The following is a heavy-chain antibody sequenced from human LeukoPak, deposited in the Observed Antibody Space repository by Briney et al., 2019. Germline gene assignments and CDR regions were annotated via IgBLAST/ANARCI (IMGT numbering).Heavy chain of an antibody. Sequence: GASVKVSCKASGYTFTGYYMHWVRQAPGRGLEWMGWINPNSGGTNYAQKFQGRVTMTRDTSISTAYMELSRLRSDDTAVYYCARIGDWVVVPAALPMDYWGQGTLVTVSS. V-gene: IGHV1-2*02. J-gene: IGHJ4*02. CDR1: GYTFTGYY. CDR3: ARIGDWVVVPAALPMDY. CDR2: INPNSGGT. D-gene: IGHD2-2*01.